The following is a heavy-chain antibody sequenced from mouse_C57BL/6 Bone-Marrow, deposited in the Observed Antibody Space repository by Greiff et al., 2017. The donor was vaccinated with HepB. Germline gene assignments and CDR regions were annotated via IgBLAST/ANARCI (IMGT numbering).Heavy chain of an antibody. CDR2: IHPNSGST. D-gene: IGHD3-2*02. J-gene: IGHJ2*01. V-gene: IGHV1-64*01. CDR1: GYTFTSYW. CDR3: AGDSSCYVDYFDY. Sequence: QVQLQQPGAELVKPGASVKLSCKASGYTFTSYWMHWVKQRPGQGLEWIGMIHPNSGSTNYNEKFKSKATLTVDKSSSTAYMQLSSLTSEDSAVYYCAGDSSCYVDYFDYWGQGTTLTVSS.